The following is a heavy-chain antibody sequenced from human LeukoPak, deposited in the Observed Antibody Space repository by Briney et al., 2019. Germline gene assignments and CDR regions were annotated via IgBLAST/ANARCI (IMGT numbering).Heavy chain of an antibody. Sequence: SETLSLTCTVSGGSISRYYWSWIRQPPGKGLEWIGYIYSAGSTNSNPSLKSRITIPVDTSRNEFSLRLTSVTAADTAVYYCARHESAVGALFYWGQGSLVTVSS. D-gene: IGHD1-26*01. CDR2: IYSAGST. J-gene: IGHJ4*02. CDR3: ARHESAVGALFY. V-gene: IGHV4-59*08. CDR1: GGSISRYY.